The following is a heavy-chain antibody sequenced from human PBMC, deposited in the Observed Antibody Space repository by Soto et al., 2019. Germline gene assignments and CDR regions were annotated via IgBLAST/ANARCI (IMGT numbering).Heavy chain of an antibody. V-gene: IGHV1-3*01. CDR3: ARIGEGYCGGDCYSDAFDI. CDR1: GYTFNTYA. D-gene: IGHD2-21*02. Sequence: QVQLVQSGAEVKKPGASVKVSCKASGYTFNTYAIHWMRQAPGQRLEWMGWINAGNGNTRYSQKLQGRVTITSETSASTAYMELSSLRSEDTAVYYCARIGEGYCGGDCYSDAFDIWGQGTMVTVSS. CDR2: INAGNGNT. J-gene: IGHJ3*02.